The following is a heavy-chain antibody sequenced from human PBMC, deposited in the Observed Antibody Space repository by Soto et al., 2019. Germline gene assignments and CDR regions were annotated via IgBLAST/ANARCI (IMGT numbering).Heavy chain of an antibody. V-gene: IGHV3-73*01. CDR1: GFTFSGSA. CDR2: IRSKANSYAT. D-gene: IGHD3-3*01. CDR3: TLPNYDFWSGTYYYYYGMDV. Sequence: PGGSLRLSCAASGFTFSGSAMHWVRQASGKGLEWVGRIRSKANSYATAYAASVKGRFTISRDDSKNTAYLQMNSLKTEDTAVYYCTLPNYDFWSGTYYYYYGMDVWGQGTTVTVSS. J-gene: IGHJ6*02.